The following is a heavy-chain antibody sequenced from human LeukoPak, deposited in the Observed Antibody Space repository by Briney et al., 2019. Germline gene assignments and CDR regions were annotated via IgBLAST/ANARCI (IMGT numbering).Heavy chain of an antibody. CDR2: ISSSGTYI. Sequence: ETLSLTCTVSGGSISSYNMNWVRQAPGKGLEWVSSISSSGTYIYYRDSVKGRFTISRDNAENSLYLEMNSLRVEDTAIYYCVRDRGSYRPIDYWGQGTLVTVSS. D-gene: IGHD1-26*01. CDR1: GGSISSYN. J-gene: IGHJ4*02. V-gene: IGHV3-21*01. CDR3: VRDRGSYRPIDY.